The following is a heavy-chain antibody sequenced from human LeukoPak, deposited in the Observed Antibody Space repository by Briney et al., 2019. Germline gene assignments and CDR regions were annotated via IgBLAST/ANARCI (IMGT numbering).Heavy chain of an antibody. V-gene: IGHV4-39*01. J-gene: IGHJ4*02. D-gene: IGHD5-12*01. Sequence: SETLSLTCTVSAGSISSTSHHWGWIRQSPGKGLEWIGSLYSGRTTYYNPSLDSRVTISVVTSKNQFSLQLNSVTAADTAVYYCVRHDGRGGATMGALDSWGQGSLVTVSS. CDR3: VRHDGRGGATMGALDS. CDR1: AGSISSTSHH. CDR2: LYSGRTT.